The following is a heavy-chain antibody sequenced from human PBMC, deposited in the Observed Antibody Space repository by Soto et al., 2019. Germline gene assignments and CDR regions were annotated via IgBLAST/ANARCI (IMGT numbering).Heavy chain of an antibody. CDR1: GYTFTGYY. CDR2: INPNSGGT. V-gene: IGHV1-2*02. CDR3: AREDIVVVTAIQVGMDV. J-gene: IGHJ6*02. Sequence: GASVKVSCKASGYTFTGYYMHWVRQAPGQGLEWMGWINPNSGGTNYAQKFQGRVTMTRDTSISTAYMELSRLRSDDKAVNYCAREDIVVVTAIQVGMDVWGQGTTVTVSS. D-gene: IGHD2-21*02.